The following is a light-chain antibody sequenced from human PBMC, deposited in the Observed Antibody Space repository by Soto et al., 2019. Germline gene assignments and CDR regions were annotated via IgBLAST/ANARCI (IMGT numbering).Light chain of an antibody. CDR2: EAS. V-gene: IGKV1-5*03. Sequence: DIQMTQSPSTLSASVGDRVTITCRASLSGSLAWYQQKPGKAPKLLIYEASNLKSGVPSRFSGSGSGTEYTLTISSLQPDDSASYYCQQYNGYWTFGQGTRVEIK. CDR3: QQYNGYWT. J-gene: IGKJ1*01. CDR1: LSGS.